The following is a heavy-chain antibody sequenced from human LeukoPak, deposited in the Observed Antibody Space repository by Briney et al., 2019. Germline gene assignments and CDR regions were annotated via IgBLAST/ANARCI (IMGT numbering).Heavy chain of an antibody. CDR1: GFTFSSDS. V-gene: IGHV3-21*01. CDR2: ISRSSSYI. Sequence: GGSLRLSCVASGFTFSSDSMNWVRQAPGKGLEWVSSISRSSSYINYADSLKGRFTISRDNAKNSVYLQMNSLRAEDTAVYYCARVYQGVAIFDGIDYWGQGTLVTVSS. CDR3: ARVYQGVAIFDGIDY. J-gene: IGHJ4*02. D-gene: IGHD3-3*01.